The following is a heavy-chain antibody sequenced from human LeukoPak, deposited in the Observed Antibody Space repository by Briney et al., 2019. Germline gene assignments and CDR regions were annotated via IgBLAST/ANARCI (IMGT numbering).Heavy chain of an antibody. CDR3: AREGGPYRPLDY. Sequence: SETLSLTCGVSGGSITSTNWTWVRQPPGKGLEWIGEVNLQGSTNYNPSLKSRVAISVDKSENHISLKLTSVTAADTAVYYCAREGGPYRPLDYSGQGTLVTVAS. CDR1: GGSITSTNW. J-gene: IGHJ4*02. CDR2: VNLQGST. V-gene: IGHV4-4*02.